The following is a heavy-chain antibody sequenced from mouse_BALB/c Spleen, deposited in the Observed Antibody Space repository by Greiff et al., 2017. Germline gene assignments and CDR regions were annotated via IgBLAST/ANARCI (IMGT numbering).Heavy chain of an antibody. V-gene: IGHV5-9-3*01. CDR1: GFTFSSYA. Sequence: EVKLVESGGGLVKPGGSLKLSCAASGFTFSSYAMSWVRQTPEKRLEWVATISSGGSYTYYPDSVKGRFTISRDNAKNTLYLQMSSLRSEDTAMYYCARSLYDYDLDYWGQGTTLTVSS. J-gene: IGHJ2*01. CDR3: ARSLYDYDLDY. D-gene: IGHD2-4*01. CDR2: ISSGGSYT.